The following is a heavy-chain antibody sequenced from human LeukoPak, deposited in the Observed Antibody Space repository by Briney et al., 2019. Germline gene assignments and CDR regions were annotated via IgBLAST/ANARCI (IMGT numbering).Heavy chain of an antibody. J-gene: IGHJ4*02. CDR2: ISSVGST. V-gene: IGHV3-53*01. CDR1: GFTVSSNY. D-gene: IGHD5-24*01. Sequence: GGSLRLSCAASGFTVSSNYMSWVRQAPGKGLEWVSLISSVGSTYYADSVKGRFTISRDNSKNTLYLQMNSLRAEDTAVYYCTRMGDGYNRRDFDSWGQGTLVSVSS. CDR3: TRMGDGYNRRDFDS.